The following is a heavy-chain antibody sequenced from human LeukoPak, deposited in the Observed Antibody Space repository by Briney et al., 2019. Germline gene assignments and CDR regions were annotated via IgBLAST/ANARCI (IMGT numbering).Heavy chain of an antibody. CDR3: AKGGDILTGYYLYWYFDL. V-gene: IGHV3-23*01. CDR1: GFTFSAYA. D-gene: IGHD3-9*01. Sequence: GGSLRLSCAASGFTFSAYAMSWVRQAPGKGLEWVSAISRSGSSTDYADSVKGRFTISRDNSKNTLYLQMNCLRPEDTAVYYCAKGGDILTGYYLYWYFDLWGRGALVTVSS. CDR2: ISRSGSST. J-gene: IGHJ2*01.